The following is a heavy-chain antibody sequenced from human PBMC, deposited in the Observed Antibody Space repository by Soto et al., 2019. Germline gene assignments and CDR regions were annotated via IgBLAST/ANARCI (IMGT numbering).Heavy chain of an antibody. CDR2: ISWDSNYI. Sequence: GGSLRLSCAASGFSFSSCSMNWVRQAPGKGLQWVSSISWDSNYIYYSDSVKGRFTISRDNAKNSLYLQMNSLTAEDTAVYFCARDGTGWSRDYWGQGTLVTVSS. V-gene: IGHV3-21*01. CDR1: GFSFSSCS. J-gene: IGHJ4*02. D-gene: IGHD2-15*01. CDR3: ARDGTGWSRDY.